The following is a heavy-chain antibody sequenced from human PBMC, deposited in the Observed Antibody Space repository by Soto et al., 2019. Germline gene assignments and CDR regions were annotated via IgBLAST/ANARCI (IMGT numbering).Heavy chain of an antibody. CDR2: ISAYNGNT. V-gene: IGHV1-18*01. CDR3: ARDRGTDILTGYRILYYMDV. Sequence: ASVKVSCKASGYTFTSYGISWVRHAPGQGLEWMGWISAYNGNTNYAQKLQGRVTMTTDTSTSTAYMELRSLRSDDTAVYYCARDRGTDILTGYRILYYMDVWGKGTTVTVSS. CDR1: GYTFTSYG. J-gene: IGHJ6*03. D-gene: IGHD3-9*01.